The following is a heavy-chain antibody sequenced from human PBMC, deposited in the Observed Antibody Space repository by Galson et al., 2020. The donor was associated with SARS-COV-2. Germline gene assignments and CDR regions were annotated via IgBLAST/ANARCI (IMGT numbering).Heavy chain of an antibody. D-gene: IGHD2-15*01. CDR1: GYSISSGYY. CDR2: IFHSGST. V-gene: IGHV4-38-2*02. CDR3: AREVGYSSFYYMDV. Sequence: SETLSLTCAVSGYSISSGYYWGWIRQPPGKGLEWIGSIFHSGSTYYSPSLKSRVAISVDTSKNQFSLKLSSVTAADTALYYCAREVGYSSFYYMDVWGTGTTVTVSS. J-gene: IGHJ6*03.